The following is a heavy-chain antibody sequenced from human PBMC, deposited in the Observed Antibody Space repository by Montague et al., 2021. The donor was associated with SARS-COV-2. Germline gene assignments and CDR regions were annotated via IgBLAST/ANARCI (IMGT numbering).Heavy chain of an antibody. CDR1: GFTFSSYA. CDR2: ISGSGGST. Sequence: SLRLSCAASGFTFSSYAMSWARQAPGKGLEWVSAISGSGGSTYYADSVKGRFTISRDNSKNTLYLQMNSLRAEDTAVYYCAKEWGGGYCSSTSCYVGDYFDYWGQGTLVTVSS. CDR3: AKEWGGGYCSSTSCYVGDYFDY. V-gene: IGHV3-23*01. J-gene: IGHJ4*02. D-gene: IGHD2-2*01.